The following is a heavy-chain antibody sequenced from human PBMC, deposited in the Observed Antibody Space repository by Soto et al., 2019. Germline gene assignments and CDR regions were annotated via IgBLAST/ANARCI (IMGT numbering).Heavy chain of an antibody. Sequence: GGSLRLSCAASGFTFSSYAMHWVRQAPGKGLEWVAVISYDGSNKYYADSVKGRFTISRDNSKNTLYLQMNSLRAEDTAVYYCARDFHCSCTSCSTPLYYYYGMDVWGQGTTVTVS. D-gene: IGHD2-2*01. CDR2: ISYDGSNK. V-gene: IGHV3-30-3*01. CDR3: ARDFHCSCTSCSTPLYYYYGMDV. CDR1: GFTFSSYA. J-gene: IGHJ6*02.